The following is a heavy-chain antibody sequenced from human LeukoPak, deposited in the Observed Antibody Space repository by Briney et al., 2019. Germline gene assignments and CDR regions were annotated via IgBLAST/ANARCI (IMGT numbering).Heavy chain of an antibody. CDR2: MSYDGSNE. Sequence: GRSLRLSCTVSGFTLSSHSMHWVRQAPGQGLEWVAVMSYDGSNENYADSVKGRFTISRDNSKNTVFLQMNSLRTEDTAVYYCTKSPYSGSNFDYWGQGILVTVSS. D-gene: IGHD1-26*01. CDR1: GFTLSSHS. J-gene: IGHJ4*02. V-gene: IGHV3-30*18. CDR3: TKSPYSGSNFDY.